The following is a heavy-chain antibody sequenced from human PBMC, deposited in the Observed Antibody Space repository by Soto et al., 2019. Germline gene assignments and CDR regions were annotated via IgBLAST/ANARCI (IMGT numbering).Heavy chain of an antibody. D-gene: IGHD2-15*01. CDR3: AKPRQITSLLLYYFDY. Sequence: GGSLRLSCAASGFTFSSYAMSWVRQAPGKGLEWVSAISGSGGSTYYADSVKGRFTISRDNSKNTLYLQMNSLRAEDTAVYYCAKPRQITSLLLYYFDYWGQGTLVTVSS. J-gene: IGHJ4*02. CDR1: GFTFSSYA. V-gene: IGHV3-23*01. CDR2: ISGSGGST.